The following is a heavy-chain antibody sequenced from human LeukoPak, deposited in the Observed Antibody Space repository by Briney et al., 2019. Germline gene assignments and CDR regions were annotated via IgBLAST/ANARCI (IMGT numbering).Heavy chain of an antibody. D-gene: IGHD2-2*01. CDR3: ARDEDIVVVPAARYYYGMDV. V-gene: IGHV1-69*04. J-gene: IGHJ6*02. Sequence: SVKVSCKASGGTFSSYAISWVRQAPGQGLEWMGRIIPILGIANYAQKFQGRVTITADKSTSTAYMELSSLRSEDTAVYYCARDEDIVVVPAARYYYGMDVWGQGTTVTVSS. CDR2: IIPILGIA. CDR1: GGTFSSYA.